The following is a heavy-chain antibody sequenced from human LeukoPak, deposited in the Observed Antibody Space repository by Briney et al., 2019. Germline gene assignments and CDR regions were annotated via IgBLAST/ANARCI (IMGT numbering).Heavy chain of an antibody. V-gene: IGHV3-23*01. Sequence: GGSLRLSCAASGFTFSSYAMSWVRQTPGKGLEWVSAISGSGGSTYYADSVKGRFTISRDNSKNTLYLLMNSLRAEDKAVYYCAKDLANWNDRGTFDIWGQGTMVTVSS. CDR1: GFTFSSYA. D-gene: IGHD1-1*01. J-gene: IGHJ3*02. CDR3: AKDLANWNDRGTFDI. CDR2: ISGSGGST.